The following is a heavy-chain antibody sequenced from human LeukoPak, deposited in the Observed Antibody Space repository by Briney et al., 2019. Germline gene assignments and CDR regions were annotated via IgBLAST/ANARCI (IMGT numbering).Heavy chain of an antibody. CDR1: GGSVSSGSYY. V-gene: IGHV4-31*03. CDR2: IHYSGST. J-gene: IGHJ4*02. Sequence: SETLSLTCTVSGGSVSSGSYYWSWIRQPPGKGLDWIGYIHYSGSTYYNPSLKSRLTISVDTSKNRFSLKLTSVAAADTAVYYCARTVARYGSSDYWGQGTLVTVSS. D-gene: IGHD6-13*01. CDR3: ARTVARYGSSDY.